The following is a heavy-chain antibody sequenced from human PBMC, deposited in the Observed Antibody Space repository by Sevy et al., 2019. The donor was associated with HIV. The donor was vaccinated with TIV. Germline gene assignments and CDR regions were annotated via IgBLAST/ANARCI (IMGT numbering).Heavy chain of an antibody. D-gene: IGHD2-15*01. V-gene: IGHV3-48*02. CDR2: ISSSSSTI. Sequence: GGSLRLSCAASGFTFSSYSMNWVRQAPGKGLEWVSYISSSSSTIYYSDTVKGRFTISRDNAKNSLYLQMNSLRDEDTAVYYCARDLYCSGGSSYSGDWFDPWGQGTLVTVSS. CDR3: ARDLYCSGGSSYSGDWFDP. CDR1: GFTFSSYS. J-gene: IGHJ5*02.